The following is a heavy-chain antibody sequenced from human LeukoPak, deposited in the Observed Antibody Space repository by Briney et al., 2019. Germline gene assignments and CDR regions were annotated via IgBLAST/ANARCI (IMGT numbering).Heavy chain of an antibody. Sequence: GGSLRLSCAASGFTFSSYSMNWVRQAPGKGVEWVSSISSSSSYIYYADSVKGRFTISRDNAKNSLYLQMNSLRAEDTAVYYCANDNLASVSSSSENFDYWGQGTLVTVSS. D-gene: IGHD6-6*01. CDR2: ISSSSSYI. CDR3: ANDNLASVSSSSENFDY. J-gene: IGHJ4*01. V-gene: IGHV3-21*01. CDR1: GFTFSSYS.